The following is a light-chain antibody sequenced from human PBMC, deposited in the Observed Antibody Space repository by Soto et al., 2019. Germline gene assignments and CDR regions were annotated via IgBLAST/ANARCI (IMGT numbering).Light chain of an antibody. V-gene: IGKV1-5*01. Sequence: DIQVTQSPSTLSASVGDRVTITCRASQSLSGWVAWYQQKPGKAPILLIYDASSLNGGVPSRFSGSGSGTEFTLTISSLQPDDFATYYCQQYNNYPCTFGQGTKVAV. CDR3: QQYNNYPCT. CDR2: DAS. CDR1: QSLSGW. J-gene: IGKJ1*01.